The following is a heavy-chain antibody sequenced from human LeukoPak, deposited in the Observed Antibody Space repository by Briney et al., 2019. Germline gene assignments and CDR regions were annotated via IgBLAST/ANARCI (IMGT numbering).Heavy chain of an antibody. J-gene: IGHJ4*02. Sequence: SVKVSCKASGGTFSSYAISWVRQAPGQGLEWMGGIIPIFGTANYAQKFQGRVTITAGESTSTAYMELSSLRSEDTAVYYCAGDGFTVAAPTAYWGQGTLVTVSS. CDR1: GGTFSSYA. D-gene: IGHD6-6*01. V-gene: IGHV1-69*13. CDR3: AGDGFTVAAPTAY. CDR2: IIPIFGTA.